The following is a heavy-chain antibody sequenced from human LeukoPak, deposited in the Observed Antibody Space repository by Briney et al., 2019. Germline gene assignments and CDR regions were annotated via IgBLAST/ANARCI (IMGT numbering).Heavy chain of an antibody. CDR1: GFTFSSYW. J-gene: IGHJ4*02. CDR2: INSDGSST. Sequence: PGGSLRLSCAASGFTFSSYWMHWVRQAPGKGLVWVSRINSDGSSTSYADSVKGRFTISRDNAKNSLYLQMNSLRAEDTAVYYCARVGRPWGFDYWGQGTLVTVSS. CDR3: ARVGRPWGFDY. V-gene: IGHV3-74*01. D-gene: IGHD7-27*01.